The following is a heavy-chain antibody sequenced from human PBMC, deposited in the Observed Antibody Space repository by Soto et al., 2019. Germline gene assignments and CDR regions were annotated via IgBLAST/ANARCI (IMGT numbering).Heavy chain of an antibody. CDR2: ISTSRGYT. Sequence: QVQLVQSGAEVMQPGASVKVSCKASGYSFTTYNINWVRQAPGQGLEWVGWISTSRGYTNYAQNLQARVTLTTDTSTNTAFVGLGGLRREDTAVYYGARKVVGGVSEIESGGQGPLVPASS. CDR3: ARKVVGGVSEIES. CDR1: GYSFTTYN. J-gene: IGHJ4*02. V-gene: IGHV1-18*04. D-gene: IGHD3-16*01.